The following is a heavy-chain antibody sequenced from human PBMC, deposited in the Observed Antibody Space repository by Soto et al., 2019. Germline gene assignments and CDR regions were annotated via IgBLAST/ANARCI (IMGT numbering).Heavy chain of an antibody. CDR2: ISGSGGGT. Sequence: GGSLRLSCAVTGFTFSSYAMSWVRQAPGKGLEWVSVISGSGGGTYYADSVKGRFTISRDKSNNTLYLQMTTLRVEDTDVFYCAKTAATRPILYLDYWGQGTLDTVSS. CDR3: AKTAATRPILYLDY. J-gene: IGHJ4*02. CDR1: GFTFSSYA. D-gene: IGHD6-6*01. V-gene: IGHV3-23*01.